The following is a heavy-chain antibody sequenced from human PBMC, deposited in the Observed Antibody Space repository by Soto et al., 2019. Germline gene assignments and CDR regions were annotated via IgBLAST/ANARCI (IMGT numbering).Heavy chain of an antibody. CDR3: ARDHGFGELLMDV. CDR1: GLTFDDYG. J-gene: IGHJ6*03. V-gene: IGHV3-20*01. CDR2: INWNAGST. D-gene: IGHD3-10*01. Sequence: GGSLRLSCAASGLTFDDYGMSWVRQAPGKGLEWVSGINWNAGSTGYADFVKGRFTISRENSKNSLYLQMNSLRAEDTALYHCARDHGFGELLMDVWGKGTTVTVSS.